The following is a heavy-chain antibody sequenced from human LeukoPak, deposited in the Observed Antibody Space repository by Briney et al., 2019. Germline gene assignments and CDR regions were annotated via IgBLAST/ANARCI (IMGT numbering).Heavy chain of an antibody. Sequence: SETLFLTCTVSGGSISSGSYYWSWIRQPAGKGLEWIGRIYTSGSTNYNPSLKSRVTISVDTSKNQFSLKLSSVTAADTAVYYCAREPGYGDYPFDYWGQGTLVTVSS. D-gene: IGHD4-17*01. J-gene: IGHJ4*02. CDR2: IYTSGST. CDR1: GGSISSGSYY. V-gene: IGHV4-61*02. CDR3: AREPGYGDYPFDY.